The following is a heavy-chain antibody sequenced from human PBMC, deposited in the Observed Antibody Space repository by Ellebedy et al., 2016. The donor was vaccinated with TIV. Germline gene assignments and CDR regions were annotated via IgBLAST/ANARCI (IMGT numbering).Heavy chain of an antibody. D-gene: IGHD5-18*01. CDR1: GFTFSSYP. J-gene: IGHJ4*02. CDR2: IYTDGRGA. CDR3: TSGYMYGYPN. Sequence: PGGSLRLSCAASGFTFSSYPMHWVRQAPGKGLEWVSRIYTDGRGANYADSVKGRFTISRDNAKNTLYLQMHSLTAEDTAVYFCTSGYMYGYPNWGQGTLVTVSA. V-gene: IGHV3-74*01.